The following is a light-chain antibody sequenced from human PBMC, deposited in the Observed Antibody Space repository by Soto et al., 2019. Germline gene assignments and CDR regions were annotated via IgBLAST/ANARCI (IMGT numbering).Light chain of an antibody. Sequence: QSALTQPASVSGSPGQSITISSSGPSSDVVAYNLFSWYQQYPGKAPRLMIYEVTKRPSGVSNRFSGSKSGNTASLTISALQPGDETEYYCSSYAGSSSAIFGTGTKLTVL. J-gene: IGLJ1*01. V-gene: IGLV2-23*02. CDR2: EVT. CDR1: SSDVVAYNL. CDR3: SSYAGSSSAI.